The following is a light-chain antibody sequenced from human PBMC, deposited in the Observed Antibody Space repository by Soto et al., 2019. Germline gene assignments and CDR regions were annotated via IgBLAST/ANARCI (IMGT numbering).Light chain of an antibody. V-gene: IGKV1-5*01. CDR1: QSISSW. CDR2: DAS. Sequence: DIQMTQSPSTLSASVGDRVTITCRASQSISSWLAWYQQKPGKAPKLLIYDASSLESGVPSRFSGSGSGTEFTLTISSLQPDDFATYYCQQYNSYSGWTCGQGTKGDIK. CDR3: QQYNSYSGWT. J-gene: IGKJ1*01.